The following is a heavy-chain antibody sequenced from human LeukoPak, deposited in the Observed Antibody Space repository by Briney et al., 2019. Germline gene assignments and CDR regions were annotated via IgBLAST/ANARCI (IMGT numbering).Heavy chain of an antibody. CDR3: ARGDHDCWCCYSPYYFDY. Sequence: ASVKVSFKASGYTFTSYDINWVRQATGQGLEWMGWMNSNSGNTGYAQKFQGRVTMTRNTSISTAYMELSRLRSEDTAVYYCARGDHDCWCCYSPYYFDYWGQGTLVTVSS. CDR2: MNSNSGNT. J-gene: IGHJ4*02. V-gene: IGHV1-8*01. D-gene: IGHD3-3*01. CDR1: GYTFTSYD.